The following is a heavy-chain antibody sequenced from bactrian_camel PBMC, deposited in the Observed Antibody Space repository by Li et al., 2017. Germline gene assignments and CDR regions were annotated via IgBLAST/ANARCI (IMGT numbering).Heavy chain of an antibody. CDR1: GFTFSSFA. D-gene: IGHD5*01. CDR3: AAVPPGWGTWDERY. V-gene: IGHV3S31*01. J-gene: IGHJ4*01. CDR2: IHSGGTGT. Sequence: VQLVESGGGLVQPGGSLRLSCATSGFTFSSFAMSWVRQAPGKGLEWVLAIHSGGTGTYYADSVKGRFTISRDNANNTLYLRMDSLKPEDTAMYYCAAVPPGWGTWDERYRGQGTQVTVS.